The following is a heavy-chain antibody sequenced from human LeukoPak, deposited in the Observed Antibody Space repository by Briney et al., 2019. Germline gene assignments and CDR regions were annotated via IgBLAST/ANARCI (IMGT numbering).Heavy chain of an antibody. CDR2: IYPGDSDT. V-gene: IGHV5-51*01. Sequence: GESLKISCKGSGYSFTSYWIGWVRQMPGKGLEWMGIIYPGDSDTRYSPSFQGQVTIPADKSISTAYLQWSSLKAPDTAMYYCARLSPETYDILTGYYRYYFDYWGQGTLVTVSS. CDR1: GYSFTSYW. CDR3: ARLSPETYDILTGYYRYYFDY. D-gene: IGHD3-9*01. J-gene: IGHJ4*02.